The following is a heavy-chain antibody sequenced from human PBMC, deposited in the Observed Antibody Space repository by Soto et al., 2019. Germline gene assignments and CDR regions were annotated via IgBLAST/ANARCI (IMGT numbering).Heavy chain of an antibody. CDR3: ARDRAKWKDYYYYGMDV. J-gene: IGHJ6*02. CDR1: GGSISSGDDF. Sequence: SETLSLTCTVSGGSISSGDDFWTWIRQPPGKGLEWIGYIYYSGSTYYNPSLKSRLTMSVDTSKNQFSMKLSSVTAADTAVFYCARDRAKWKDYYYYGMDVWGQGTTVTVSS. D-gene: IGHD1-20*01. CDR2: IYYSGST. V-gene: IGHV4-30-4*01.